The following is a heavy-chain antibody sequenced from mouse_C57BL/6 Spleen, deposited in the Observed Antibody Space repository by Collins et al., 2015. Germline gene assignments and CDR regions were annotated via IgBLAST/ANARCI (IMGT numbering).Heavy chain of an antibody. V-gene: IGHV1-80*01. CDR1: GYAFTNYW. CDR2: IYPGDGDT. Sequence: VKISCKASGYAFTNYWMNWVKQGPGKGLEWIGQIYPGDGDTNYNGKFKGKATLTADKSSSTAYMQLSSLTSEDSAVYFCARGAYWGQGTLVTVSA. CDR3: ARGAY. J-gene: IGHJ3*01.